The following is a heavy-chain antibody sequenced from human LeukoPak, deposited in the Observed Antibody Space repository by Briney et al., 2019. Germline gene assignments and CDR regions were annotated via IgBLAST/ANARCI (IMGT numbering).Heavy chain of an antibody. CDR3: AKIDSSGWYRTPYFDY. CDR2: IKQDDSKR. D-gene: IGHD6-19*01. Sequence: GGSLRLSCEVSGFTFSSYFMSWVRQAPGKGLEWVANIKQDDSKRSYADSVKGRFIISRDNVKRSVYLQMNSLRAEDTAMYYCAKIDSSGWYRTPYFDYWGQGTLVTVSS. V-gene: IGHV3-7*01. J-gene: IGHJ4*02. CDR1: GFTFSSYF.